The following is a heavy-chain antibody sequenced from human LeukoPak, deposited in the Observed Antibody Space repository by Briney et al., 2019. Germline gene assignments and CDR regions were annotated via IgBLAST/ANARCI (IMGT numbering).Heavy chain of an antibody. J-gene: IGHJ3*02. Sequence: GGSLRLSCAASLFTASSNYMSSVRQAPGKGLEWVSVIYSGGSTYYADSVKGRFTISRDNSKNTLYLQMNSLRAEDTAVYYCARDRGQWLVLDAFDIWGQGTMVTVSS. D-gene: IGHD6-19*01. CDR3: ARDRGQWLVLDAFDI. CDR1: LFTASSNY. CDR2: IYSGGST. V-gene: IGHV3-66*01.